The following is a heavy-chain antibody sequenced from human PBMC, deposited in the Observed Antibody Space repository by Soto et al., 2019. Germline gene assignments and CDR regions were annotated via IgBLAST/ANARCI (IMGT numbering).Heavy chain of an antibody. Sequence: EVQLVESGGGLVRPGGSLRLSCAASGFTFSYYWMHWVRQAPGKGLVWVSRIHRDGSSTTYADFVKGRFIISRDNARNTVDLHMNSVRVEDTAVYYCARGDRGAFDLWGQGTVVTVSS. J-gene: IGHJ3*01. V-gene: IGHV3-74*01. CDR1: GFTFSYYW. D-gene: IGHD1-26*01. CDR2: IHRDGSST. CDR3: ARGDRGAFDL.